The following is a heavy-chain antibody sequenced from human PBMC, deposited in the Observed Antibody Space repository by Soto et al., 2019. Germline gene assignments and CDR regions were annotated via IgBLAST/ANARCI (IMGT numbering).Heavy chain of an antibody. CDR3: ARVPER. V-gene: IGHV4-30-2*01. CDR1: GGSISSGGYS. J-gene: IGHJ4*02. D-gene: IGHD2-2*01. Sequence: SETLSLTCAVSGGSISSGGYSWSCIRQPPGKGLEWIGYIYHSGSTYYNPSLKSRVTVSLDRSKNQFSLTLSSVTAADTAAYYCARVPERWGQGTLVTVS. CDR2: IYHSGST.